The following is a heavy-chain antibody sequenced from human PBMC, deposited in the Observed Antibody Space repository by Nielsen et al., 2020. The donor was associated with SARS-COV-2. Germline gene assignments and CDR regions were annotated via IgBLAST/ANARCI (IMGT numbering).Heavy chain of an antibody. D-gene: IGHD7-27*01. CDR2: IYTDGST. CDR3: ARDNWGRMDV. V-gene: IGHV3-66*01. J-gene: IGHJ6*02. Sequence: GGSLRLSCVVSGFTISTYAMSWVRQAAGKGLDWVSVIYTDGSTSHADSVKGRFTISRDNSKNTLYLQMNSLRAEDTAVYYCARDNWGRMDVWGQGTTVTVSS. CDR1: GFTISTYA.